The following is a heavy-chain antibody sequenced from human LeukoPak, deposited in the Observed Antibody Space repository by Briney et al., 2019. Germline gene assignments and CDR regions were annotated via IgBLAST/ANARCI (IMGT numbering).Heavy chain of an antibody. CDR1: GFTFSSYG. D-gene: IGHD4-17*01. V-gene: IGHV3-30*03. J-gene: IGHJ4*02. CDR2: ISYDGSNK. CDR3: ARDLDYGYFDY. Sequence: GRSLRLSCAASGFTFSSYGMHWVRQAPGKGLEWVAVISYDGSNKYYADSVKGRFTISRDNSKNTLYLQMNSLRAEDTAVYYCARDLDYGYFDYWGQGTLVTVSS.